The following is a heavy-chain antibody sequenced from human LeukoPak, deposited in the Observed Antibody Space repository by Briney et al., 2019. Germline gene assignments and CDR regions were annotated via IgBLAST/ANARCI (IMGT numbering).Heavy chain of an antibody. CDR3: ARGMLASAGYHWYYYMDV. V-gene: IGHV3-74*01. D-gene: IGHD3-16*01. J-gene: IGHJ6*03. Sequence: PGGSLRLSCVASGFTSGNYWMHWVRQAPGKGPEWVARIDDDGTDTHYAGSVQGRFTISRANAKNSLYLQMNRLRGEDAAVYSCARGMLASAGYHWYYYMDVWGKGAMVTVSS. CDR2: IDDDGTDT. CDR1: GFTSGNYW.